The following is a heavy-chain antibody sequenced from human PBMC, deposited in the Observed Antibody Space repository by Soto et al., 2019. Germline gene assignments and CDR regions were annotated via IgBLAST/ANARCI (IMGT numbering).Heavy chain of an antibody. CDR3: ARNGGMDV. CDR2: ISSSGSPI. V-gene: IGHV3-48*02. CDR1: GFTFSTYS. J-gene: IGHJ6*02. D-gene: IGHD2-8*01. Sequence: GSLRLSCAASGFTFSTYSMNWVRQAPGKGLEWVSYISSSGSPIYYADSVKGRFTISRDNAKNSLSLQMNSLRDEDTAVYYCARNGGMDVWGQGTTVTVSS.